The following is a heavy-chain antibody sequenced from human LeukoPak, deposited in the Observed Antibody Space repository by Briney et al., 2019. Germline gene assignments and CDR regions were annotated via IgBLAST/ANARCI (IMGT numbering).Heavy chain of an antibody. CDR1: GFTFSSYA. J-gene: IGHJ4*02. D-gene: IGHD2-21*02. V-gene: IGHV3-23*01. Sequence: GGSLRLSCAASGFTFSSYAMSWVRQAPGKGLEWVSAISGSGGSTYCADSVKGRFTISRDNSKNTLYLQMNSLRAEDTAVYYCAKGAAGPDCGGDCYYFDYWGQGTLVTVSS. CDR2: ISGSGGST. CDR3: AKGAAGPDCGGDCYYFDY.